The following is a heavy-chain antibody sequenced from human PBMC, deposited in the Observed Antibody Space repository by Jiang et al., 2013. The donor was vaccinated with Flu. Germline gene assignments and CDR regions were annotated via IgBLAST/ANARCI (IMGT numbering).Heavy chain of an antibody. D-gene: IGHD6-13*01. Sequence: GSGLVKPSETLSLTCTVSGGSISSYYWSWIRQPPGKGLEWIGYIYYSGSTNYNPSLKSRVTISVDTSKNQFSLKLSSVTAADTAVYYCARGGRGSSWYLDYFDYWGQGTLVTVSS. CDR1: GGSISSYY. V-gene: IGHV4-59*01. CDR2: IYYSGST. CDR3: ARGGRGSSWYLDYFDY. J-gene: IGHJ4*02.